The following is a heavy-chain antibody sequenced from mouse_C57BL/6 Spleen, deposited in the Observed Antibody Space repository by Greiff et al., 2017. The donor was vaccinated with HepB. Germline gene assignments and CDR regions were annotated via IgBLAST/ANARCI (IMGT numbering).Heavy chain of an antibody. D-gene: IGHD1-1*01. Sequence: QVQLQQSGAELVRPGASVTLSCKASGYTFTDYEMHWVKQTPVHGLEWIGAIDPETGGTAYNQKFKGKAILTAYKSSSTAYMELRSLTSEDSAVYYCTREDYGSSSYAIDYWGQGTSVTVSS. CDR3: TREDYGSSSYAIDY. J-gene: IGHJ4*01. CDR2: IDPETGGT. V-gene: IGHV1-15*01. CDR1: GYTFTDYE.